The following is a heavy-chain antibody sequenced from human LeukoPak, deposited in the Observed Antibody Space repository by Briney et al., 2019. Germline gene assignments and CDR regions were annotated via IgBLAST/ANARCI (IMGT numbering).Heavy chain of an antibody. CDR3: ASAVADNFDY. CDR2: ISYDGSNK. D-gene: IGHD6-19*01. V-gene: IGHV3-30*03. CDR1: GFTFSNAW. Sequence: GGSLRLSCAASGFTFSNAWMSWVRQAPGKGLEWVAVISYDGSNKYYADSVKGRFTISRDNSKNTLYLQMNSLRAEDTAVYYCASAVADNFDYWGQGTLVAVSS. J-gene: IGHJ4*02.